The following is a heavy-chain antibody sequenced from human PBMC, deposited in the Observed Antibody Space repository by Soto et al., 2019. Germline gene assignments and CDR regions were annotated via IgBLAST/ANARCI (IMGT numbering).Heavy chain of an antibody. CDR3: ARGTGYYGPGGY. J-gene: IGHJ4*02. CDR2: ISHSGST. V-gene: IGHV4-34*01. Sequence: PSETLSLTCVFYVASFSGYYWNWIRHPPGKGLEWIGEISHSGSTYYSPSLKSRVTMSLDTSNNHFSFKLRFVTAADTAVYYCARGTGYYGPGGYWGQGTPVTVSS. D-gene: IGHD3-10*01. CDR1: VASFSGYY.